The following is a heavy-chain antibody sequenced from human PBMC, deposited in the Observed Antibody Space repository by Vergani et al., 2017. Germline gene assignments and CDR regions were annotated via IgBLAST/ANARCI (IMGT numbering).Heavy chain of an antibody. Sequence: QVQLVESGGGVVQPGRSLRLSCAASGFTFSSYAMHWVRQAPGKGLEWVAVISYDGSNKYYADSVKGRFTISRDNSKNTLYLQMNSLRAEDTAVYYCARDEVHIVVVIASSPAFDYWSQGTLVTVSS. CDR2: ISYDGSNK. CDR3: ARDEVHIVVVIASSPAFDY. V-gene: IGHV3-30-3*01. CDR1: GFTFSSYA. D-gene: IGHD2-21*01. J-gene: IGHJ4*02.